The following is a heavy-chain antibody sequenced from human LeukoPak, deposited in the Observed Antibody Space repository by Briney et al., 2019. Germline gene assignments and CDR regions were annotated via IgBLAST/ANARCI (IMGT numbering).Heavy chain of an antibody. Sequence: GGSLRLSCAASGFTFSSYAMSWVRQATGKRLEWDSAISGSGGSTYYADSVKGRFTISRDNSKNTLYLQMNSLRAEDTAVYYCAKDIYSSGWYIESDYWGQGTLVTVSS. CDR1: GFTFSSYA. V-gene: IGHV3-23*01. J-gene: IGHJ4*02. D-gene: IGHD6-19*01. CDR2: ISGSGGST. CDR3: AKDIYSSGWYIESDY.